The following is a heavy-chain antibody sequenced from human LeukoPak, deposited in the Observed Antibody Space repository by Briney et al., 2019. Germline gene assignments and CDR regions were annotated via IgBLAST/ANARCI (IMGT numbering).Heavy chain of an antibody. J-gene: IGHJ4*02. CDR1: GGSFSGYY. V-gene: IGHV4-34*01. CDR2: INHSGST. CDR3: ARSRGYIGYDYAD. D-gene: IGHD5-12*01. Sequence: SETLSLICAVYGGSFSGYYWSWIRQPPGKGLEWIGEINHSGSTNYNPSLKSRVTISVDTSKNQFSLKLSSVTAADTAVYYCARSRGYIGYDYADWGQGTLVTVSS.